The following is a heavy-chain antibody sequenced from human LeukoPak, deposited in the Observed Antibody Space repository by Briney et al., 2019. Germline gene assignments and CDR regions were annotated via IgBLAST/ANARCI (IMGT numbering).Heavy chain of an antibody. V-gene: IGHV4-31*03. CDR1: DGSISSGGYY. CDR2: ISYSGST. J-gene: IGHJ4*02. Sequence: SGTLSLTCTVSDGSISSGGYYWNWLRQHPGQGLVSIGYISYSGSTYYNSSLKSRVTISVDTSKNQFSLNLSSVTAADTAVYYCAALIAVSGTVDYWGQGTLVTVSS. CDR3: AALIAVSGTVDY. D-gene: IGHD6-19*01.